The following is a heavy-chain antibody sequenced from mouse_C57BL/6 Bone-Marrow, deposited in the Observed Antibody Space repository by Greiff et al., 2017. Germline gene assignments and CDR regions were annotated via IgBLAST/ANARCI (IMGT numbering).Heavy chain of an antibody. V-gene: IGHV1-80*01. CDR1: GYAFSSYW. Sequence: VQLQQSGAELVKPGASVKISCKASGYAFSSYWMNWVKQRPGKGLEWIGQLYPGDGDTNYNGKFKGKATLTADKSSSTAYMQLSSLSSEDSAVYFYAGGGSSAYWGQGTLVTVSA. CDR2: LYPGDGDT. J-gene: IGHJ3*01. CDR3: AGGGSSAY.